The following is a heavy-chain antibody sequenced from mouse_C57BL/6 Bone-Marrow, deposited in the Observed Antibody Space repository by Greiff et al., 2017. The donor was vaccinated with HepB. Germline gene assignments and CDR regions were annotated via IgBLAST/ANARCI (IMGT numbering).Heavy chain of an antibody. Sequence: EVQRVESEGGLVQPGSSMKLSCTASGFTFSDYYMAWVRQVPEKGLEWVANINYDGSSTYYLDSLKSRFIISRDNAKNILYLQMSSLKSEDTATYYCARDMDYFDYGGQGTTLTVSS. D-gene: IGHD1-1*02. V-gene: IGHV5-16*01. CDR2: INYDGSST. J-gene: IGHJ2*01. CDR3: ARDMDYFDY. CDR1: GFTFSDYY.